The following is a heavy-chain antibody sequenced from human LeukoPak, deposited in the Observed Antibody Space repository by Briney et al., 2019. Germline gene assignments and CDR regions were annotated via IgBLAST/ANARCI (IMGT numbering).Heavy chain of an antibody. CDR3: AKDSPASEGYFDWLLYPDY. D-gene: IGHD3-9*01. J-gene: IGHJ4*02. CDR1: GFTFSSYG. CDR2: ISYDGSNK. V-gene: IGHV3-30*18. Sequence: SGGSLRLSCAASGFTFSSYGMHWVRQAPGKGLEWVAVISYDGSNKYYADSVKGRFTISRDNSKNTLYLQMNSLRAEDTAVYYCAKDSPASEGYFDWLLYPDYWGQGTLVTVSS.